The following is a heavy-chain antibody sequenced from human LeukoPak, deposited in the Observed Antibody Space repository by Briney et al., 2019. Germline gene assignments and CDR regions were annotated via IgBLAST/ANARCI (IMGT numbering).Heavy chain of an antibody. CDR3: ARDRCSGGSCYGYYYGMDV. D-gene: IGHD2-15*01. CDR1: AFTSSSYW. V-gene: IGHV3-7*01. Sequence: GGSLRLSCAASAFTSSSYWMTWVRQAPGKGLEWVANIKEDGSVENYVDSVKGRFTISRDNAKNSLCLQMNSLRAEDTAVYYCARDRCSGGSCYGYYYGMDVWGQGTTVTVSS. CDR2: IKEDGSVE. J-gene: IGHJ6*02.